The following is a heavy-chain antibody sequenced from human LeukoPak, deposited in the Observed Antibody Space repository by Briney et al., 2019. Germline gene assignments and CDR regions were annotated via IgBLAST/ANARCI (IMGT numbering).Heavy chain of an antibody. D-gene: IGHD3-10*01. CDR1: GYTFTGYY. V-gene: IGHV1-2*02. CDR3: AREGTMVRGANYYGTDV. J-gene: IGHJ6*02. CDR2: INPNSGGT. Sequence: ASVKVSCKASGYTFTGYYMHWVRQAPGQGLEWMGWINPNSGGTNYAQKLQGRVTMTTDTSTSTAYMELRSLRSDDTAVYYCAREGTMVRGANYYGTDVWGQGTTVTVSS.